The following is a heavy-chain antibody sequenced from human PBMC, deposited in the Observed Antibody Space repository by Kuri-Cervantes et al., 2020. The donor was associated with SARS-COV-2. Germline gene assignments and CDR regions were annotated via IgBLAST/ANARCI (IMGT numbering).Heavy chain of an antibody. CDR2: IYYSGGT. J-gene: IGHJ4*02. CDR3: ASGGYSSGWYAVD. V-gene: IGHV4-59*01. CDR1: GGSISSYY. D-gene: IGHD6-19*01. Sequence: SETLSLTCTVSGGSISSYYWSWIRQPPGKGLEWIGYIYYSGGTNYNPSPKSRVTISVDTSKNQFSLKLSSVTAADTAVYYCASGGYSSGWYAVDWGQGTLVTVSS.